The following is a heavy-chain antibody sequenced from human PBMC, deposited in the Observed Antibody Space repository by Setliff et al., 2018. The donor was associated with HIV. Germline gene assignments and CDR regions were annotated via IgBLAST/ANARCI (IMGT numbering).Heavy chain of an antibody. CDR1: GFMFSDFG. Sequence: GGSLRLSCVASGFMFSDFGMHWVRQAPGKGLEWVAVIWYDGSNKYYADSVKGRFTISRDNSKNTLYLQMNSLRAEDTAVYYCAKDEAYCGGDCHEYFQHWGQGTLVTVSS. D-gene: IGHD2-21*02. V-gene: IGHV3-33*06. J-gene: IGHJ1*01. CDR3: AKDEAYCGGDCHEYFQH. CDR2: IWYDGSNK.